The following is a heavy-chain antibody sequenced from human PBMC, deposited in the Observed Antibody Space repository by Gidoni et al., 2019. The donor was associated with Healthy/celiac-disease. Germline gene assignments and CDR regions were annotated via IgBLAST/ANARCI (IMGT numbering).Heavy chain of an antibody. CDR2: IYYSGST. CDR3: ARRPGIPPLPSLGVAIRWSYYYYMDV. D-gene: IGHD3-10*01. V-gene: IGHV4-39*01. CDR1: GGSLSSSSYY. Sequence: QLQLQESGPGLVKPSETLSLTCTVSGGSLSSSSYYWGWIRQPPGKGLEWIGSIYYSGSTYYNPSLKSRVTISVDTSKNQFSLKLSSVTAADTAVYYCARRPGIPPLPSLGVAIRWSYYYYMDVWGKGTTVTVSS. J-gene: IGHJ6*03.